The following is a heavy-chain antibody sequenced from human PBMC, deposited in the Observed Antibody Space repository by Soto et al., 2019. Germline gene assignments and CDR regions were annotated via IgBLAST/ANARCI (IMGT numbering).Heavy chain of an antibody. Sequence: SGGGLVQPGGSLRLSCSASGFTFSSYAMHWVRQAPGKGLEYVSAISSNGGSTYYADSVKGRFTISRDNSKNTLYLQMSSLRAEDTAVYYCVKDQVYWGWLVHAPDYWGQGTLVTVSS. CDR2: ISSNGGST. V-gene: IGHV3-64D*06. CDR1: GFTFSSYA. CDR3: VKDQVYWGWLVHAPDY. D-gene: IGHD6-19*01. J-gene: IGHJ4*02.